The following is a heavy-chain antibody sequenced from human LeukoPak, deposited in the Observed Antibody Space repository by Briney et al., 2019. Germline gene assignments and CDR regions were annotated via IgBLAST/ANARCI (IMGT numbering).Heavy chain of an antibody. CDR3: ARDGSYYDILTGYST. V-gene: IGHV3-21*01. J-gene: IGHJ5*02. CDR2: ISSSSSYI. CDR1: GFTFSSYS. D-gene: IGHD3-9*01. Sequence: GGSLRLSCAASGFTFSSYSMNWVRQAPGKGLEWVSSISSSSSYIYYADSVKGRFTISRDNAKNSLYLQMNSLRAEDTAVYYCARDGSYYDILTGYSTWGQGTLVTVSS.